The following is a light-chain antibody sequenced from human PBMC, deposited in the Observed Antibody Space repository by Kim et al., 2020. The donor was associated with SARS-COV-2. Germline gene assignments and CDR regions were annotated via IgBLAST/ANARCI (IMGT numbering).Light chain of an antibody. Sequence: EIVLTQSPATLSLSPGERATLSCRASQSVSSYLVWYQQKPGQAPRLLIYDASNRATGIPARFSGSGSGTDFTLTISSRQPEDFAIYYCHQVTNWPRTFAQGTRLVIK. J-gene: IGKJ1*01. CDR3: HQVTNWPRT. CDR2: DAS. CDR1: QSVSSY. V-gene: IGKV3-11*01.